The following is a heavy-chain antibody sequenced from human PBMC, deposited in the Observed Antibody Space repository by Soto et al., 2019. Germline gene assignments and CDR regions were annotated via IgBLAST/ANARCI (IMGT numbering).Heavy chain of an antibody. Sequence: EVQLLESGGDLVQPGGSLRLSCAASGFTFSSYAMSWVRRAPGKGLEWVSAIGGSGGTTYYADSVKGRFTISRDKSKNTLYLQMNSLRAEDTAIYYCAKDQGSGWTSWFDPWGQGTLVTVSS. V-gene: IGHV3-23*01. CDR3: AKDQGSGWTSWFDP. J-gene: IGHJ5*02. D-gene: IGHD6-19*01. CDR2: IGGSGGTT. CDR1: GFTFSSYA.